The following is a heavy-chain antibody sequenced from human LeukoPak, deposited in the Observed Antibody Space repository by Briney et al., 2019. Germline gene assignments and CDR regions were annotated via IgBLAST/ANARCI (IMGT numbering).Heavy chain of an antibody. Sequence: GGSLRLSCAASGFTFSSYWMHWVRHAPGKGLVWVSRNSYGSSTSFADSVKGRFTISRDNAKNTLYLQMNSLRAEDTAVYYCASSTYSGSHWDAFDIWGQGTMVTVSS. CDR2: NSYGSST. CDR3: ASSTYSGSHWDAFDI. D-gene: IGHD1-26*01. CDR1: GFTFSSYW. V-gene: IGHV3-74*01. J-gene: IGHJ3*02.